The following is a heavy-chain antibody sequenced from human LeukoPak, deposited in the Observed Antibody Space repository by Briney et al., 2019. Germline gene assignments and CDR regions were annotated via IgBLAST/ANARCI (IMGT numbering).Heavy chain of an antibody. D-gene: IGHD3-10*01. V-gene: IGHV4-59*08. Sequence: PSETLSLTCTVSGGSISSYYWSWIRQPPGKGLEWIGSIYHSGSTYYNPSLKSRVTISVDTSKNQFSLKLSSVTAADTAVYYCASYYGSGGNAFDIWGQGTMVTVSS. CDR1: GGSISSYY. CDR2: IYHSGST. J-gene: IGHJ3*02. CDR3: ASYYGSGGNAFDI.